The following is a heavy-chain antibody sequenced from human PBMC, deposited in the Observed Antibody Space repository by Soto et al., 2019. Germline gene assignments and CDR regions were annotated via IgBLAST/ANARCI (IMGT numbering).Heavy chain of an antibody. CDR3: ARDGWFGELGLPRFDY. CDR2: ISSSSSTI. CDR1: GFTFSSYS. D-gene: IGHD3-10*01. V-gene: IGHV3-48*02. Sequence: EVQLVESGGGLVQPGGSLRLSCAASGFTFSSYSMNWVRQAPGKGLEWVSYISSSSSTIYYADSVKGRFTISRDNAKNXLYLQMNSLRDEDTAVYYCARDGWFGELGLPRFDYWGQGTLVTVSS. J-gene: IGHJ4*02.